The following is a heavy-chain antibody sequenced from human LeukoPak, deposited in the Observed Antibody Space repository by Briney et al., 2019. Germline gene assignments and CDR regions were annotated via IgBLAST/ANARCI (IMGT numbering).Heavy chain of an antibody. V-gene: IGHV3-23*01. D-gene: IGHD4-11*01. CDR2: ISGSGGST. Sequence: GGSLRLSCAASGFTFSSYAMSWVRQAPGKGLEWVSAISGSGGSTYYADSVKGRFTISRDNSKNTLYLQMNSLRAEDTAVYYCAKVYSNRYYYYYYMDVWGKGTTVAVSS. CDR3: AKVYSNRYYYYYYMDV. J-gene: IGHJ6*03. CDR1: GFTFSSYA.